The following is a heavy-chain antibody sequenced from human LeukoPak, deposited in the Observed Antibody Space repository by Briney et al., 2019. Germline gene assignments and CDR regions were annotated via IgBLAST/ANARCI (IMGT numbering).Heavy chain of an antibody. J-gene: IGHJ4*02. Sequence: VASVKVSCKASGGTFSSYAISWVRQAPGQGLEWMGGIIPIFGTANYAQKFQGRVTITADESTSTAYMELSSLRSEDTAVYYCARDATYQLLYAYYWGQGTLVTVSS. CDR1: GGTFSSYA. D-gene: IGHD2-2*02. CDR3: ARDATYQLLYAYY. CDR2: IIPIFGTA. V-gene: IGHV1-69*13.